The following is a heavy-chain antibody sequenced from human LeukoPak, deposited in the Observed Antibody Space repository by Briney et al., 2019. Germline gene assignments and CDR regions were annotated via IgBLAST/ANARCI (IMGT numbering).Heavy chain of an antibody. Sequence: ASVKVSCKASGYTFTSYDINWVRQATGQGLEWMGWMNPNSGNTGYAQKFQGRVTITRNTSISTAYMELSSLRSEDTAVYYCARGGKSGYYYGYWGQGTLVTVSS. V-gene: IGHV1-8*03. CDR3: ARGGKSGYYYGY. D-gene: IGHD3-22*01. CDR1: GYTFTSYD. CDR2: MNPNSGNT. J-gene: IGHJ4*02.